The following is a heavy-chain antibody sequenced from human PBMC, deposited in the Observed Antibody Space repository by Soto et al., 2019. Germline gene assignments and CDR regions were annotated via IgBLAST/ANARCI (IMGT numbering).Heavy chain of an antibody. J-gene: IGHJ6*02. D-gene: IGHD6-13*01. CDR2: IKSKTDGGTT. CDR3: TTDLGSSSWYYYYGMDV. Sequence: GGSLRLSCAASGFTFSNAWMSWVRQAPGKGLEWVGRIKSKTDGGTTDYAAPVKGRFTISRDDSKNTLYLQMNSLKTEDTAVYYCTTDLGSSSWYYYYGMDVWGQGTTVTVSS. V-gene: IGHV3-15*01. CDR1: GFTFSNAW.